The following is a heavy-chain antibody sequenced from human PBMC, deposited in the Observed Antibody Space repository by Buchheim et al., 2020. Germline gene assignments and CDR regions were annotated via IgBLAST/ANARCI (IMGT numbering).Heavy chain of an antibody. J-gene: IGHJ4*02. Sequence: QVQLQQWGAGLLKPSETLSLTCAVYGGSFSGYYWSWIRQPPGKGLEWIGEINHSGSTNYNPSLKSRVTISVDTSKNQFSLKLSSVTAADTAVYYCASGEGTTTVVTPFGYWGQGTL. CDR1: GGSFSGYY. CDR2: INHSGST. D-gene: IGHD4-23*01. CDR3: ASGEGTTTVVTPFGY. V-gene: IGHV4-34*01.